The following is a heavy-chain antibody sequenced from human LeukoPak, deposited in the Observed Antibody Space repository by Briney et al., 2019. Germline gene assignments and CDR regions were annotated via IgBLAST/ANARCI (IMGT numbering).Heavy chain of an antibody. CDR3: TRARHGNCYWDH. J-gene: IGHJ4*02. V-gene: IGHV5-51*01. D-gene: IGHD1-7*01. Sequence: GESLKISCKDSEYSFTNYWIGWVRQMPGKGLEWMGIIRPDDSDTRYSPSFRGQVTISADKSTSTAYLQWSSLKASDTAMYYCTRARHGNCYWDHWGQGTLVTVSS. CDR2: IRPDDSDT. CDR1: EYSFTNYW.